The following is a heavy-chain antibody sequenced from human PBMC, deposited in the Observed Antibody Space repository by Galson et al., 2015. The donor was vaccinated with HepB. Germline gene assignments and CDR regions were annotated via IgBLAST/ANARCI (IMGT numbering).Heavy chain of an antibody. CDR1: GFTFSSYG. J-gene: IGHJ6*02. D-gene: IGHD3-10*01. Sequence: SLRLSCAASGFTFSSYGVRWVRQAPGKGLEWVPVIGYDGSYKYYAESVKGGLIISRDNSQNTLYLQMNSLRAEDTAVYYCARDDYYGSGSYYNRLHYYGMDVWGQGTTVTVSS. V-gene: IGHV3-33*01. CDR2: IGYDGSYK. CDR3: ARDDYYGSGSYYNRLHYYGMDV.